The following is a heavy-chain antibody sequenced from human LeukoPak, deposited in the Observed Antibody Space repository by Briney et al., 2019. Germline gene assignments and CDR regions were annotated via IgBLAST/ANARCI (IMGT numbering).Heavy chain of an antibody. J-gene: IGHJ2*01. V-gene: IGHV4-4*02. CDR2: IYHSGST. CDR3: ARLSIAGATYWYFDL. D-gene: IGHD1-26*01. Sequence: SETLSLTCAVSGGSISSSNWWSWVRQPPGKGLEWIGEIYHSGSTNYNPSLKSRVTISVDKSKNQFSLKLSSVTAADTAIYYCARLSIAGATYWYFDLWGRGTLVTVSS. CDR1: GGSISSSNW.